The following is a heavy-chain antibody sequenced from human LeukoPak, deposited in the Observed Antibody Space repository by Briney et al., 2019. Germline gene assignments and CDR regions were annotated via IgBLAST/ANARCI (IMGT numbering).Heavy chain of an antibody. Sequence: ASVKVSCKASGYTFTGYYMHWVRQAPGQGLEWMGWINPNSGGTNYAQKFQGRVTMTRDTSISTAYMELSRLRSDDTAVYYCAACRGCLCREYYFDYWGQGTLVTVSS. CDR1: GYTFTGYY. J-gene: IGHJ4*02. CDR2: INPNSGGT. V-gene: IGHV1-2*02. CDR3: AACRGCLCREYYFDY. D-gene: IGHD4/OR15-4a*01.